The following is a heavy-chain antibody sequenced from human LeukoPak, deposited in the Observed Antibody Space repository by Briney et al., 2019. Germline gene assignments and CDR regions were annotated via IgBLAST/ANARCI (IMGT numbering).Heavy chain of an antibody. CDR1: GGSISSYY. CDR2: IYYSGST. J-gene: IGHJ4*02. CDR3: ARVDTAMAILDY. Sequence: SETLSLTCTVSGGSISSYYWSWIRQPPGKGLEWIGYIYYSGSTNYNPSLESRVTISVDTSKNQFSLKLSSVTAADTAVYYCARVDTAMAILDYWGQGTLVTVSS. V-gene: IGHV4-59*01. D-gene: IGHD5-18*01.